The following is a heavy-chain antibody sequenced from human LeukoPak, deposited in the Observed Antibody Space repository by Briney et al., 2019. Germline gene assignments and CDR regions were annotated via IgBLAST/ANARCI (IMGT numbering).Heavy chain of an antibody. CDR1: GGSFSGYY. CDR3: ARGVNYGSGSYYPNWFDP. V-gene: IGHV4-34*01. J-gene: IGHJ5*02. CDR2: INHSGST. Sequence: SETLSLTCAVYGGSFSGYYWSWIRQPPGKGLEWIGEINHSGSTNYNPSLKSRATISVDTSKNQFSLKLSSVTAADTAVYYCARGVNYGSGSYYPNWFDPWGQGTLVTVSS. D-gene: IGHD3-10*01.